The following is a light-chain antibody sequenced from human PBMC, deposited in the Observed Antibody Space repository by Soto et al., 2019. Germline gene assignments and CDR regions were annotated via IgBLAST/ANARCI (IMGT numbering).Light chain of an antibody. CDR2: EAF. CDR3: CSYAGGTTGV. Sequence: QSALTQPASVSGSPGQSIPISCTGTSSNLGSDKLVPWYQQHPGRAPKNIIYEAFKRPSGVSNRFSGSRSGNTASLTISGRRFEDEADYYCCSYAGGTTGVFGGGTKLAV. V-gene: IGLV2-23*01. J-gene: IGLJ3*02. CDR1: SSNLGSDKL.